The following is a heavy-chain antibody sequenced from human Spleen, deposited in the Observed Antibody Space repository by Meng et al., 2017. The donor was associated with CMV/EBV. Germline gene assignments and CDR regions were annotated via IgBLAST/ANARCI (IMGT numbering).Heavy chain of an antibody. CDR3: ARGTEYSSGWEWNY. CDR1: GRSFSGYG. Sequence: CAGYGRSFSGYGWSWIRQPPGKGLEWIGEINHSGSTKYNPSLKSRVNISEDTSKNQFSLKLSSVTAADTAVYYCARGTEYSSGWEWNYWGQGTLVTVSS. J-gene: IGHJ4*02. D-gene: IGHD6-19*01. V-gene: IGHV4-34*01. CDR2: INHSGST.